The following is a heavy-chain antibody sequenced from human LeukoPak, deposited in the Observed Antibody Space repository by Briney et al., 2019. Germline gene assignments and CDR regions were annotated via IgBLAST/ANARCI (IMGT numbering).Heavy chain of an antibody. Sequence: ASVKVSCKASGYTFTGYFMHWVRQAPGQGLEWMGWINPYSGDTNYAQKFQGRVTMTRDTSISTAYMELSRLRSDDTAVYYCARDKSSSDPFDYWGQGTLVTASS. D-gene: IGHD6-6*01. CDR3: ARDKSSSDPFDY. CDR2: INPYSGDT. V-gene: IGHV1-2*02. J-gene: IGHJ4*02. CDR1: GYTFTGYF.